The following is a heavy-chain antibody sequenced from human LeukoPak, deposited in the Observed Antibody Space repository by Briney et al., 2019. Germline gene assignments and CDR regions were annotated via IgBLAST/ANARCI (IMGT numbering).Heavy chain of an antibody. Sequence: ASVQVSCKASGYTFTSYGISWVRQAPGQGLEWMGWISAYNGNTNYAQKLQGRVTMTTDTSTSTAYMELRSLRSDDTAVYYCAREITIFGVVNAFDYWGQGTLVTVSS. CDR3: AREITIFGVVNAFDY. J-gene: IGHJ4*02. D-gene: IGHD3-3*01. V-gene: IGHV1-18*01. CDR2: ISAYNGNT. CDR1: GYTFTSYG.